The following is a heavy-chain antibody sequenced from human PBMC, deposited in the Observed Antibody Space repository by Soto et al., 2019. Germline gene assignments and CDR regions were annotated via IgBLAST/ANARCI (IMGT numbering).Heavy chain of an antibody. J-gene: IGHJ4*02. CDR1: GYTFTSYG. V-gene: IGHV1-18*01. CDR2: ISAYNGNT. CDR3: ARMWDQLPRRIAAGTRFDY. Sequence: QVQLVQSGAEVKKPGASVKVSCKASGYTFTSYGISWVRQAPGQGLEWMGWISAYNGNTNYAQKLQGRVTMTTDTSTSTAYMELRSLRSDDTAVYYCARMWDQLPRRIAAGTRFDYWGQGTLVTVSS. D-gene: IGHD6-13*01.